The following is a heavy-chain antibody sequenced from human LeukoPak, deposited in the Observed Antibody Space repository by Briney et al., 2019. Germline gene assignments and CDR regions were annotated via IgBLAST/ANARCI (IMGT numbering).Heavy chain of an antibody. CDR3: ARDAGGYGMDV. Sequence: GGSLRLSCAASGFTVSNSFMTWVRQAPGKGLEWVSVIYSGGSTYYADSVRGRFTISRDNSKNTLYLQMNSLRAEDTAVYYCARDAGGYGMDVWGQGTTVTVSS. D-gene: IGHD1-26*01. J-gene: IGHJ6*02. CDR2: IYSGGST. V-gene: IGHV3-53*01. CDR1: GFTVSNSF.